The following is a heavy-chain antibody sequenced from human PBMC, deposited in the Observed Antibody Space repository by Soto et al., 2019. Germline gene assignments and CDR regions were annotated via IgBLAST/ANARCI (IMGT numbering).Heavy chain of an antibody. D-gene: IGHD1-26*01. CDR2: INTDGRST. V-gene: IGHV3-74*01. CDR1: GFTFSSYW. Sequence: EVQLVESGGGLAQPGGSLRLSCAASGFTFSSYWMHWVRQAPGKWLVWVSRINTDGRSTTYADSVKGRFTVSRDNAKNTLYLQMISLRVEDTAVYYCARDGGAAFDYWGQGTVVTVSS. J-gene: IGHJ4*02. CDR3: ARDGGAAFDY.